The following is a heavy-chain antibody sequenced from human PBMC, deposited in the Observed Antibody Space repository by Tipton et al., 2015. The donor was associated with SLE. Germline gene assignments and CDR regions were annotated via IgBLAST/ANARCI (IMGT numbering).Heavy chain of an antibody. V-gene: IGHV4-4*08. CDR2: FYTSGST. J-gene: IGHJ4*02. CDR1: GDSISSHY. CDR3: ARGGGSYYDY. D-gene: IGHD1-26*01. Sequence: TLSLTCSVSGDSISSHYWNWIRQPPGKGLEWIGHFYTSGSTHYTPSLESRITLSLDTSKNQFSLRVNSVTAADTAVYYCARGGGSYYDYWGQGTLVTVSS.